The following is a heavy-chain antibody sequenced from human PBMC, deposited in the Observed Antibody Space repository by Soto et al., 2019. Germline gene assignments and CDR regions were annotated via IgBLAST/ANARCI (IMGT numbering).Heavy chain of an antibody. Sequence: PSETLSLTCTVSGGSISSGDYYWSWIRQPPGKGLEWIGYIYYSGSTYYNPSLKSRVTISVDTSKNQFSLKLSSVTAADTAVYYCARVLIVSEVMETYFDYWGQGTLVTVSS. CDR3: ARVLIVSEVMETYFDY. V-gene: IGHV4-30-4*01. CDR2: IYYSGST. J-gene: IGHJ4*02. D-gene: IGHD3-22*01. CDR1: GGSISSGDYY.